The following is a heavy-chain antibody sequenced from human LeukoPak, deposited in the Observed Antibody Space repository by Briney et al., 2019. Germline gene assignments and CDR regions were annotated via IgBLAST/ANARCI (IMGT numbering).Heavy chain of an antibody. V-gene: IGHV4-59*01. CDR3: ARDQEGFDY. J-gene: IGHJ4*02. CDR2: IYYSGST. Sequence: SETLSLTCTVSGGSISSYYWSWIRQPPGKGLEWIGSIYYSGSTNYIPSLKSRVTISVDTSKNQFSLKLSSMTAADTAVYYCARDQEGFDYWGQGTLVTVSS. CDR1: GGSISSYY.